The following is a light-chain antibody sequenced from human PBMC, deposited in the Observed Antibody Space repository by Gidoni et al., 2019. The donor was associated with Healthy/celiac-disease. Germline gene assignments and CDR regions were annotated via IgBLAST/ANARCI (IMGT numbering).Light chain of an antibody. CDR2: SNN. Sequence: QSVLTQPPSASGTPGQRVTISCSGSSSNIGSNTVNWYQQLPGTAPKLLIYSNNHRPSGVPDRFSGSKSGTSASLAISGLQSEDEADYYGAAWDDSLNGWVFGGGTKLTVL. CDR3: AAWDDSLNGWV. CDR1: SSNIGSNT. V-gene: IGLV1-44*01. J-gene: IGLJ3*02.